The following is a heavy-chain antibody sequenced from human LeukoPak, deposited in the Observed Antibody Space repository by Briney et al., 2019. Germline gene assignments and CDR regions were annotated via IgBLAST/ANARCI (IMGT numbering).Heavy chain of an antibody. CDR1: GGSISSGGYS. CDR2: IYHSGST. J-gene: IGHJ3*02. CDR3: ARTSVAARRANAFDI. Sequence: SETLSLTCAVSGGSISSGGYSWSWIRQPPGKGLEWIGYIYHSGSTYYNPSLKSRVTISVDRSKNQFSLKLSSVTAADTAVYYCARTSVAARRANAFDIWGQGTMVTVSS. D-gene: IGHD6-6*01. V-gene: IGHV4-30-2*01.